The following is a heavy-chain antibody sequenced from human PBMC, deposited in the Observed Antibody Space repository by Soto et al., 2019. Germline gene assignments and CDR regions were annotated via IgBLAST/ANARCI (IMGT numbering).Heavy chain of an antibody. CDR3: GATSGGFRPHYCYGMDV. J-gene: IGHJ6*01. Sequence: QVQLVESGGGVVQPGRSLRLSCAASGFTFSSYGMHWVRQAPGKGLEWVAVIWYDGSNKYYADSVKGRFTISRDNSKNTLYSEMNRLRAEDTVVYYCGATSGGFRPHYCYGMDVWGQGTTVTVS. V-gene: IGHV3-33*01. D-gene: IGHD5-12*01. CDR2: IWYDGSNK. CDR1: GFTFSSYG.